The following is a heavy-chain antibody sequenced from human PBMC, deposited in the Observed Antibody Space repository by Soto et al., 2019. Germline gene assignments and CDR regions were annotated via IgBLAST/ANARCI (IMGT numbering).Heavy chain of an antibody. CDR2: ISNYNGNT. J-gene: IGHJ4*02. D-gene: IGHD6-13*01. V-gene: IGHV1-18*01. CDR1: GYAFNNYG. Sequence: QVQLVQSGDEVEKPGASVKVSCKASGYAFNNYGISWVRQAPGQGPEWMGWISNYNGNTNYAQKFQGRVTMTTDTSTSTGDMELRSLRSDDTAVYYCVRDLQRFSSWYDYLDSWGQGTLVTVSS. CDR3: VRDLQRFSSWYDYLDS.